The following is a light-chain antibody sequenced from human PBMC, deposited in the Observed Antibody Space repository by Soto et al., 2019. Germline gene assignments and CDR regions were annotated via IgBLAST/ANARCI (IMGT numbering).Light chain of an antibody. J-gene: IGLJ1*01. CDR3: SSYTSSSSLYV. CDR1: SSDVGGYNY. V-gene: IGLV2-14*01. Sequence: QSALTQPASVSGSPGQSITISCTGTSSDVGGYNYVSWYQQHPGKAPKLMIYEVRNRPSGVSNRFSGSKSGNTASLTISGLQADDEADYYCSSYTSSSSLYVFGTGTKLTVL. CDR2: EVR.